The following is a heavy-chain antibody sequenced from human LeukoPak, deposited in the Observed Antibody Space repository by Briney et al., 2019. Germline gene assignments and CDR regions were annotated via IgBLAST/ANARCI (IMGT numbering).Heavy chain of an antibody. V-gene: IGHV3-73*01. CDR3: LGGLEN. J-gene: IGHJ4*02. CDR1: GFTFSGSA. CDR2: IRSKANNYAT. Sequence: PGGSLRLSCAASGFTFSGSAVHWVRQASGKGLEWVGRIRSKANNYATAYTASVKGRFTISRDDSKNTAYLQMNSLKSEDSAVYYCLGGLENWGQGTLVTVSS. D-gene: IGHD1-26*01.